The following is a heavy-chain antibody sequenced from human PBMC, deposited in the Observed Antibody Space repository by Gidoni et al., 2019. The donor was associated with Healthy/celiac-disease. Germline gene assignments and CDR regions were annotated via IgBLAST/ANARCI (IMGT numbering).Heavy chain of an antibody. CDR3: AKGLVMAGATIFDY. CDR2: ISGSGGST. J-gene: IGHJ4*02. CDR1: GFTFRSYA. D-gene: IGHD1-26*01. Sequence: EVQLLESGGGLVQPGVSLRLSCAASGFTFRSYAMCWVRQAPGKGLEWGSDISGSGGSTSYADSVKGRFTISRDNSKNTLYLQMNSLRAEDTAVYYCAKGLVMAGATIFDYWGQGTLVTVSS. V-gene: IGHV3-23*01.